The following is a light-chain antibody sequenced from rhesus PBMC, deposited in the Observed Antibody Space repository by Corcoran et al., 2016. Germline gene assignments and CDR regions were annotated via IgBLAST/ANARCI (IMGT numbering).Light chain of an antibody. V-gene: IGKV1-22*01. J-gene: IGKJ2*01. Sequence: DIQMTQSPSSLSASVGDTVTITCRASQSISSWLAWYQQKPGKAPTLLIYKASSLQSGVPSRFSGSGSGTDFTLTISSLPSEDFATYYCQQYSSSPYSFGQGTKVEIK. CDR3: QQYSSSPYS. CDR1: QSISSW. CDR2: KAS.